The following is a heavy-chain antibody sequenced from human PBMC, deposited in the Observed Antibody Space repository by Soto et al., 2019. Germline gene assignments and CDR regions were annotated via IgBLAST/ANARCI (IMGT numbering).Heavy chain of an antibody. CDR1: GFTFSSYS. J-gene: IGHJ6*02. CDR2: ISSSSTI. CDR3: ARGSSDYYYYYGMDV. D-gene: IGHD1-26*01. V-gene: IGHV3-48*02. Sequence: GGSLRLSCAASGFTFSSYSMNWVRQAPGKGLEWVSYISSSSTIYYADSVKGRFTISRDNAKNSLYLQMNSLRDEDTAVYYCARGSSDYYYYYGMDVWGQGTTVTVSS.